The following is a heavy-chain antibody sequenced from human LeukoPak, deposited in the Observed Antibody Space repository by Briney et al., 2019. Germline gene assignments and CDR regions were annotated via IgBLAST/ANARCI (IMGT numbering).Heavy chain of an antibody. CDR2: IIPIFGTA. D-gene: IGHD6-19*01. Sequence: ASVKVSCKASGGTFSSYAISWVRQAPGQGLEWMGGIIPIFGTANYAQKFQGRVTITADESTSTAYMELSSLRSEDMAVYYCASPVAGTRYFDYWGEGTLVTVSS. V-gene: IGHV1-69*13. CDR1: GGTFSSYA. J-gene: IGHJ4*02. CDR3: ASPVAGTRYFDY.